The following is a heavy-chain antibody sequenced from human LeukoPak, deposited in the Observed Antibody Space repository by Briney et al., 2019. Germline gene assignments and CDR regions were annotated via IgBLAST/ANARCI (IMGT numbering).Heavy chain of an antibody. V-gene: IGHV4-4*07. D-gene: IGHD1-26*01. CDR3: ARQGYTVSYYFLDS. J-gene: IGHJ4*02. CDR1: GDSMRSYW. Sequence: SETLSLTCDVSGDSMRSYWWGWVRQPAGKGLEWIGRIYATGSTKFNPSLKSRLTMSIDTSTNQFSLKLTSVTAADTAVYFCARQGYTVSYYFLDSWSQGTLVTVSS. CDR2: IYATGST.